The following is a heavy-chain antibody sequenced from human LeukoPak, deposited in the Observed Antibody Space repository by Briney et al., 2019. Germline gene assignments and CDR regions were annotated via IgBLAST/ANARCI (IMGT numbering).Heavy chain of an antibody. CDR1: GGSISSYY. CDR3: AGTKGIAAAGRYFDY. CDR2: IYTSGST. D-gene: IGHD6-13*01. Sequence: SETLSLTCTVSGGSISSYYWSWIRQPAGKGLEWIGRIYTSGSTNYNPSLKSRVTISVDTSKNQFSLKLSSVTAADTAVYYCAGTKGIAAAGRYFDYWGQGTLVTVSS. V-gene: IGHV4-4*07. J-gene: IGHJ4*02.